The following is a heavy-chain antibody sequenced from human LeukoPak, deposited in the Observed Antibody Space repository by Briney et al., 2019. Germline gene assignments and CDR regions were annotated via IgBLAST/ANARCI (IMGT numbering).Heavy chain of an antibody. CDR1: GVSISSSSYY. V-gene: IGHV4-39*01. CDR3: ARQQTLITMIVVAQGGAFDI. D-gene: IGHD3-22*01. J-gene: IGHJ3*02. Sequence: SETLSLTCTVSGVSISSSSYYWGWIRQPPGKGLEWIGSIYYSGSTYYNPSLKSRVTISVDTSKNQFSLKLSSVTAADTAVYYCARQQTLITMIVVAQGGAFDIWGQGTMVTVSS. CDR2: IYYSGST.